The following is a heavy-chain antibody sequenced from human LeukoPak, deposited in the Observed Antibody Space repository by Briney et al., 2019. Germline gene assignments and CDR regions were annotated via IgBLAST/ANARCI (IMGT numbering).Heavy chain of an antibody. CDR1: GGSISSYY. V-gene: IGHV4-59*13. D-gene: IGHD5-12*01. CDR3: ARAGGYEEGDYFDY. CDR2: IYYSGST. J-gene: IGHJ4*02. Sequence: SETLSLTCTVSGGSISSYYWSWIRQPPGKGLEWIGYIYYSGSTNYNPSLKSRVTISVDTSKNQFPLKLSSVTAADTAVYYCARAGGYEEGDYFDYWGQGTLVTVSS.